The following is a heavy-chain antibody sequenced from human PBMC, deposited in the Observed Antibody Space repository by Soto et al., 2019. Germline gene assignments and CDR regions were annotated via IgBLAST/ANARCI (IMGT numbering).Heavy chain of an antibody. J-gene: IGHJ3*02. CDR3: AKRPGYSSGWYRGAFDI. D-gene: IGHD6-19*01. V-gene: IGHV3-23*01. CDR1: GFTFSSYA. CDR2: ISGSGGST. Sequence: EVQLLESGGGLVQPVGSLRLSCAASGFTFSSYAMSWVRQAPGKGLEWVSAISGSGGSTYYADSVKGRFTISRDNSKNTMYLQLNSLRAEDTAVYYCAKRPGYSSGWYRGAFDIWGQGTMVTVSS.